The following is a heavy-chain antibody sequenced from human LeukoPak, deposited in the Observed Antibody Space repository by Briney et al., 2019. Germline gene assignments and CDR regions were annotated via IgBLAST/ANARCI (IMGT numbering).Heavy chain of an antibody. CDR3: ARGDCSSTSCRPYYYYMDV. V-gene: IGHV4-39*01. Sequence: PSETLSLTCTVSGGSISSSSYYWGWIRQPPGKGLEWIGSIYYSGSTSYNPSLKGRVTISVDTSKNQFSLKLSSVTAADTAVYYCARGDCSSTSCRPYYYYMDVWGKGTTVTVSS. J-gene: IGHJ6*03. CDR2: IYYSGST. CDR1: GGSISSSSYY. D-gene: IGHD2-2*01.